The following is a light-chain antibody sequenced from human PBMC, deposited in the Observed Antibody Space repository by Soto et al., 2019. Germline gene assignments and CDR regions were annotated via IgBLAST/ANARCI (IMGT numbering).Light chain of an antibody. Sequence: EIVLTQSPATLSLSPGERATLSCRASQSVNSFLVWYQQKPGQAPRLLIYDTSNRATGVPARFSGSGFGTDFTLTISSLEPEDFAVYFCQQRSNWPPLYTFGQGTKLEIK. V-gene: IGKV3-11*01. CDR1: QSVNSF. J-gene: IGKJ2*01. CDR3: QQRSNWPPLYT. CDR2: DTS.